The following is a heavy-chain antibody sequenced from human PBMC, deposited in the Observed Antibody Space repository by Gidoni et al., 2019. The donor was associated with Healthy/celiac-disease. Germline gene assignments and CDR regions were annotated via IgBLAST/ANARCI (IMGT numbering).Heavy chain of an antibody. CDR3: ARGGILMPYYYGSGSLPAVDVDP. J-gene: IGHJ5*02. CDR2: INPNSGGT. Sequence: QVQPVQSGAEVKKPGASVKVSCKASGDPFTGYYMHRVRQAPGQGLEWVGWINPNSGGTNYAQKFQGWVTMTRDTSISTAYMGLSRLRSDDTAVYYCARGGILMPYYYGSGSLPAVDVDPWGQGTLVTVSS. CDR1: GDPFTGYY. V-gene: IGHV1-2*04. D-gene: IGHD3-10*01.